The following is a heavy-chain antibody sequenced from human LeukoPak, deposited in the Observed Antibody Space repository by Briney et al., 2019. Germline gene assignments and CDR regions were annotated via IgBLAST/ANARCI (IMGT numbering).Heavy chain of an antibody. D-gene: IGHD3-22*01. CDR3: AINYYDSSGASPFFDY. V-gene: IGHV1-8*01. CDR2: MNPNSGNT. CDR1: GYTFTSYD. J-gene: IGHJ4*02. Sequence: ASVKVSCKASGYTFTSYDINWVRQATGQGLEYMGWMNPNSGNTVYAQKFQGRVTMTRNTSISTAYMELSSLRAEDTAVYYCAINYYDSSGASPFFDYWGQGTLVTVSS.